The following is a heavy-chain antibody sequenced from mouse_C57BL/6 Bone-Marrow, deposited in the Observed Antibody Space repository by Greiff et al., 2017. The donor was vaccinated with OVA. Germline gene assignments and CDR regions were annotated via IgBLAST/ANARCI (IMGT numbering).Heavy chain of an antibody. Sequence: QVQLKQPGAELVLLGASVKLHRNASFYTFTSYWMHWVKQRPGQGLEWIGEIDPSDSYTNYNQKFKGKSTLTVDKSSSTAYMQLSSLTSEDSAVYYCARLTGRGDFAYWGQGTLVTVSA. CDR2: IDPSDSYT. CDR1: FYTFTSYW. V-gene: IGHV1-69*01. CDR3: ARLTGRGDFAY. J-gene: IGHJ3*01. D-gene: IGHD4-1*01.